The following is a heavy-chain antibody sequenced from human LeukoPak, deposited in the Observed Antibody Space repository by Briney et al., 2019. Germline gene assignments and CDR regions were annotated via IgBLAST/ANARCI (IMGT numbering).Heavy chain of an antibody. J-gene: IGHJ5*02. D-gene: IGHD4-11*01. V-gene: IGHV1-2*06. CDR2: VNPNSGGT. CDR3: ASTQVTVDGLIEH. CDR1: GYTFTGYY. Sequence: ASVKVSCKASGYTFTGYYMHWVRQAPGQGLEWMGRVNPNSGGTNYAQKFQGRVTMTRDTSISTAYMELSRLRSDDTAVYYCASTQVTVDGLIEHWGQGTLVTVSS.